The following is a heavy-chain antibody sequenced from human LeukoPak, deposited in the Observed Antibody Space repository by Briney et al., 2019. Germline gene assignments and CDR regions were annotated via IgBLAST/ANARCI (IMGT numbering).Heavy chain of an antibody. Sequence: SETLSLTCTVSGGSISSYYWSWIRQPPGKGLEWIGYIYYSGSTNYNPSLKSRVTISVDTSKNQFSLKLSSVTAADTAVYYCARGSLFGWYFDLWGRGTLVTVSS. D-gene: IGHD2-21*01. CDR2: IYYSGST. CDR3: ARGSLFGWYFDL. V-gene: IGHV4-59*01. J-gene: IGHJ2*01. CDR1: GGSISSYY.